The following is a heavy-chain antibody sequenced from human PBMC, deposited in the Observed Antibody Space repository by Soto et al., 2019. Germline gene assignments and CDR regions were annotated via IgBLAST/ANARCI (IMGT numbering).Heavy chain of an antibody. CDR3: ARVAAADYSLSAYYYYYMDV. V-gene: IGHV1-18*01. CDR1: GYTFTSYG. D-gene: IGHD6-25*01. J-gene: IGHJ6*03. Sequence: GASVKVSCKASGYTFTSYGISWVRQAPGQGLEWMGWISAYNGNTNYAQKLQGRVTMTTDTSTSTAYMELRSLRSDDTAVYYCARVAAADYSLSAYYYYYMDVWGKGTTVTVSS. CDR2: ISAYNGNT.